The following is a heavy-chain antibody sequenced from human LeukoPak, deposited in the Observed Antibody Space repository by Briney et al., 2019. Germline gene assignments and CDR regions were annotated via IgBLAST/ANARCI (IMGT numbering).Heavy chain of an antibody. CDR2: ISGSGGST. Sequence: PGGSLRLSCAASGFTFSSYAMSWVRQAPGKGLEWVSAISGSGGSTYYADSVKGRFTISRDNSKNTLYLQMNSLRAEDTAVYYCAKDRRYSYGPHSYWYFDLWGRGTLVTVSS. V-gene: IGHV3-23*01. CDR3: AKDRRYSYGPHSYWYFDL. D-gene: IGHD5-18*01. J-gene: IGHJ2*01. CDR1: GFTFSSYA.